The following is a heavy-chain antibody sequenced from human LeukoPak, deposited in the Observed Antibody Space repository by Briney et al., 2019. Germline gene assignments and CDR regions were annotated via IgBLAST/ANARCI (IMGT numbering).Heavy chain of an antibody. CDR1: GFHLSSYG. CDR2: IWYDGSNK. J-gene: IGHJ4*02. Sequence: GRSLRLSCAASGFHLSSYGLHWVRQAPGKGLEWVEVIWYDGSNKYYADSVKGRFTISRDNSKNTLYLQMNSLRAEDTAVYYCARAIYYYGSGSYYLFDYWGQGTLVTVSS. D-gene: IGHD3-10*01. CDR3: ARAIYYYGSGSYYLFDY. V-gene: IGHV3-33*01.